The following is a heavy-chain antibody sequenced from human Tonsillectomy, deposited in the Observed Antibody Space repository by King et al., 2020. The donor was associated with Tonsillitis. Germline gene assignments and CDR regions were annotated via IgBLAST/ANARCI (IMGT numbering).Heavy chain of an antibody. CDR1: GFSLNTTAVG. CDR3: AHERLLDAEGGFDY. D-gene: IGHD2-15*01. J-gene: IGHJ4*02. Sequence: QFTLKESGPTLVKPTQTLTLTCTFSGFSLNTTAVGVGWIRQPPGKALEWLALIYLDDDKRYSPPLKSRLTIPKDTPKSQVVLTITNMDPVDTPTYYCAHERLLDAEGGFDYWGQGTLVTVSS. V-gene: IGHV2-5*02. CDR2: IYLDDDK.